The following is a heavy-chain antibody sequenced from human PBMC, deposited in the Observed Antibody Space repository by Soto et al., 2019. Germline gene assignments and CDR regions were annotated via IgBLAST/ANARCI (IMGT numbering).Heavy chain of an antibody. CDR1: GGTFSSYA. D-gene: IGHD3-3*01. CDR3: ASRGITIFGVVNYYYGMDV. V-gene: IGHV1-69*13. CDR2: IIPIFGTA. Sequence: SVKVSCKASGGTFSSYAISWVRQAPGQGLEWMGGIIPIFGTANYAQKFQGRVTITADESTSTAYMELSSLRSEDTAVYYCASRGITIFGVVNYYYGMDVWGQGTTVTVSS. J-gene: IGHJ6*02.